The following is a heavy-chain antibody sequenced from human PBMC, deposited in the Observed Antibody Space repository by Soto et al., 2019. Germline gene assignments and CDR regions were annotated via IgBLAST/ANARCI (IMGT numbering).Heavy chain of an antibody. CDR3: ARQVWFGELFGNFDY. V-gene: IGHV4-39*01. Sequence: SETLSLTCTVSGGSISSSSYYWGWIRQPPGKGLEWIGSIYYSGSTYYNPSLKSRVTISVDTSKNQFSLRLSSVTAADTAVYYCARQVWFGELFGNFDYWGQGTLVTVSS. J-gene: IGHJ4*02. CDR2: IYYSGST. D-gene: IGHD3-10*01. CDR1: GGSISSSSYY.